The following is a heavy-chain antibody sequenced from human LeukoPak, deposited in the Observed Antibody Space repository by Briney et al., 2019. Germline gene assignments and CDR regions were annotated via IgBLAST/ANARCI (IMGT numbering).Heavy chain of an antibody. CDR3: ARRGGDGDPSWSYYYYMDV. D-gene: IGHD4-17*01. V-gene: IGHV4-38-2*01. Sequence: SETLSLTCAVSGYSISSGYYWGWIRQPPGKGLEWIGSIYHSGSTYYKPSLKSRVTISVDTSKNQFSLKLSSVTAADTAGYYWARRGGDGDPSWSYYYYMDVWGKGTTVTVSS. CDR1: GYSISSGYY. CDR2: IYHSGST. J-gene: IGHJ6*03.